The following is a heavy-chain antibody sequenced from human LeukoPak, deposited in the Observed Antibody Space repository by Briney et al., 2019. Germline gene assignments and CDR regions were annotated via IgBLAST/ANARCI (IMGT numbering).Heavy chain of an antibody. Sequence: ASVKVSCKASGYTFTSYGISWVRQAPGQGLEWMGWISAYNGNTNYAQKLQGRVTMTTDTSTSTAYMELRSLRSDDTAVYYCARAGRGPLTSPDAFDIWGQGTMVTVSS. CDR2: ISAYNGNT. J-gene: IGHJ3*02. CDR1: GYTFTSYG. D-gene: IGHD3-10*01. CDR3: ARAGRGPLTSPDAFDI. V-gene: IGHV1-18*01.